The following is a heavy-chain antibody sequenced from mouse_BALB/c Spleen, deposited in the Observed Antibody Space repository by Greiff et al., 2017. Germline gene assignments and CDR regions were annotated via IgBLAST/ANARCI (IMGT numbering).Heavy chain of an antibody. V-gene: IGHV3-6*02. J-gene: IGHJ3*01. Sequence: EVKLMESGPGLVKPSQSLSLTCSVTGYSITSGYYWNWIRQFPGNKLEWMGYISYDGSNNYNPSLKNRISITRDTSKNQFFLKLNSVTTEDTATYYCARDGYSIAYWGQGTLVTVSA. D-gene: IGHD1-2*01. CDR2: ISYDGSN. CDR3: ARDGYSIAY. CDR1: GYSITSGYY.